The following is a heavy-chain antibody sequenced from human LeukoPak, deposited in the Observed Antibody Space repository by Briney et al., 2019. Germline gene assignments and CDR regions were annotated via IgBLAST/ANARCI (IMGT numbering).Heavy chain of an antibody. V-gene: IGHV3-48*01. D-gene: IGHD2-2*01. CDR3: ARDRFGSCPDFDY. CDR2: ISSSSSTI. J-gene: IGHJ4*02. Sequence: PGGSLRLSCAASGLTFSSYSMNWVRQAPGKGLEWVSYISSSSSTIYYADSVKGRFTISRDNAKNSLYLQMNSLRAEDTAVYHCARDRFGSCPDFDYWGQGTLVTVSS. CDR1: GLTFSSYS.